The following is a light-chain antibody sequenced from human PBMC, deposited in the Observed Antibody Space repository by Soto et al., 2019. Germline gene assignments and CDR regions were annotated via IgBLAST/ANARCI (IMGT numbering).Light chain of an antibody. CDR2: DAS. CDR1: QSVSSY. CDR3: QQRSNWPRK. J-gene: IGKJ1*01. V-gene: IGKV3-11*01. Sequence: EIVFTQSPATLSLSPGERATLSCRASQSVSSYLAWYQQKPGQAPRLLIYDASNRATGIPARFSGSGSGTDFTLTISSXEPEDFAVYYCQQRSNWPRKFGQGTKVDIK.